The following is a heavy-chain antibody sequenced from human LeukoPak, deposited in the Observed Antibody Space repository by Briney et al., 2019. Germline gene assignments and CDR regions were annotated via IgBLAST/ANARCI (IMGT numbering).Heavy chain of an antibody. CDR1: GFTFSSYG. Sequence: PGGSLRLSCAASGFTFSSYGMHWVRQAPGKGLEWVAFIRYDGSNKYYADPVKGRFTISRDNSKNTLYLQMNSLRAEDTAVYYCAKGSSTWSDMDVWGKGTTVTVSS. D-gene: IGHD6-13*01. J-gene: IGHJ6*03. CDR2: IRYDGSNK. V-gene: IGHV3-30*02. CDR3: AKGSSTWSDMDV.